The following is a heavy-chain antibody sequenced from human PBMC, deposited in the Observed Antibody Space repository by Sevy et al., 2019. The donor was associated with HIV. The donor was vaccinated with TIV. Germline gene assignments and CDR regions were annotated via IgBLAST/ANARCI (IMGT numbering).Heavy chain of an antibody. CDR3: AREHCSSTSCYGWVYYYYGMDV. D-gene: IGHD2-2*01. CDR2: IIPIFGTA. J-gene: IGHJ6*02. V-gene: IGHV1-69*13. Sequence: ASVKVSCKASGGTFSSYAISWVRQAPGQGLDWMGGIIPIFGTANYAQKFQGRVTITADESTSTAYMELSSLRSEDTAVYYCAREHCSSTSCYGWVYYYYGMDVWGQGTTVTVSS. CDR1: GGTFSSYA.